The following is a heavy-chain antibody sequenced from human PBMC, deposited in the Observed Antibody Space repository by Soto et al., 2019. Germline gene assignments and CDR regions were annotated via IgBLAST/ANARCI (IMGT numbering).Heavy chain of an antibody. CDR2: ISLYSDGT. Sequence: ASVKGYCKTAGYTFSKYGITWVRQDPGQPLEWLGWISLYSDGTNYAQKLQGRVTMTTDTSTSTAYMELRSLRSDDTAVYYCARPGPLYGLGATNWFDPWGQGTLVTVSS. V-gene: IGHV1-18*01. CDR1: GYTFSKYG. J-gene: IGHJ5*02. D-gene: IGHD3-10*01. CDR3: ARPGPLYGLGATNWFDP.